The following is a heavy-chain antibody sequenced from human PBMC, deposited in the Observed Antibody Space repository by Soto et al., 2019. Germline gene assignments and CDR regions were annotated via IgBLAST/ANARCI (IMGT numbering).Heavy chain of an antibody. CDR3: AKRGRGAVAFDY. V-gene: IGHV3-23*01. Sequence: EVQLLESGGGLVQPGGSLRLSCAASGFSFSSYAMTWVHQAPGKGLEWVSTISGSGGSTYYADSVKGRFTISRDNSKNTLSLQMNGLRAEDTAVYYCAKRGRGAVAFDYWGQGTLVTVSS. CDR1: GFSFSSYA. J-gene: IGHJ4*02. CDR2: ISGSGGST. D-gene: IGHD6-19*01.